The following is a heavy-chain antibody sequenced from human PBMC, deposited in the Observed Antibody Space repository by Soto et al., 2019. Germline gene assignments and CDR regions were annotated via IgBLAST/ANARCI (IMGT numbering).Heavy chain of an antibody. V-gene: IGHV3-7*01. CDR1: GFTFSSFW. J-gene: IGHJ6*02. D-gene: IGHD1-1*01. CDR3: SRHDHTNNNYYALDV. CDR2: IKQDGRVQ. Sequence: EVQVVESGGGLVQPGGSLRLSCAASGFTFSSFWMTWVRQAPGKELERVANIKQDGRVQSYADSVKGRFTISRGNAKNALYQQMNSPRAENTALYYCSRHDHTNNNYYALDVWGRGTTDTVSS.